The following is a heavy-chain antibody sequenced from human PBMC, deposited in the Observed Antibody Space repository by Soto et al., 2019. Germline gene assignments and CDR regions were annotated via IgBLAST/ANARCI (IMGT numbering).Heavy chain of an antibody. CDR3: ATNLARYDFWSGYFDY. CDR2: FDPEDGQT. CDR1: GYTLTELS. D-gene: IGHD3-3*01. J-gene: IGHJ4*02. Sequence: ASVKVSCKVSGYTLTELSMHWVRQAPGKGLAWMGGFDPEDGQTIYAQKFQGRVTMTGDTSTDTAYMELSSLRTEDTDEYYCATNLARYDFWSGYFDYWGQGNLVTVSS. V-gene: IGHV1-24*01.